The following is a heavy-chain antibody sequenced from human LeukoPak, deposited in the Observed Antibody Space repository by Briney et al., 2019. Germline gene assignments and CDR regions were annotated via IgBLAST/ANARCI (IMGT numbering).Heavy chain of an antibody. V-gene: IGHV3-48*04. J-gene: IGHJ6*03. CDR2: ISSSSSTI. CDR1: GFTFSSYS. CDR3: AREGERGLYYYYYYYMDV. Sequence: PGGSLRLSCAASGFTFSSYSMNWVRQAPGKGLEWVSYISSSSSTIYYADSVKGRFTISRDNAKNSLYLQMNSLRAEDTAVYYCAREGERGLYYYYYYYMDVWGKGTTVTVSS. D-gene: IGHD3-16*01.